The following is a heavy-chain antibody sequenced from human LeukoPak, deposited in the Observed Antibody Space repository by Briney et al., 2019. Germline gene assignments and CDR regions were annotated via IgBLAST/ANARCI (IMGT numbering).Heavy chain of an antibody. J-gene: IGHJ4*02. CDR3: ARVPNGIRYFDWLPIYYFDY. Sequence: SSETLSLTCSVSGDSISGFYWNWIRQSPEKGLEWIAVTHYSGTTNYNPSLKSRVTISIDTSRQQFFLKLSSVTAADTAVYYCARVPNGIRYFDWLPIYYFDYWGQGTLVTVSS. CDR1: GDSISGFY. CDR2: THYSGTT. V-gene: IGHV4-59*12. D-gene: IGHD3-9*01.